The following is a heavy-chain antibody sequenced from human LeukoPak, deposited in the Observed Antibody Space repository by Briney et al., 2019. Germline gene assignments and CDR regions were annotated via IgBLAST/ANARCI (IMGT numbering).Heavy chain of an antibody. CDR1: GFTFSSYA. CDR3: AKANVKDCSGGSCFDDFDI. V-gene: IGHV3-23*01. D-gene: IGHD2-15*01. CDR2: ISHSGGTT. Sequence: GGSLRPSCAASGFTFSSYAMSWVRQAPGKGPEWVSAISHSGGTTYYADSVKGRFTITRDNSKNTLYLQMNSLRAEDTAVYYCAKANVKDCSGGSCFDDFDIWGQGTMVTVSS. J-gene: IGHJ3*02.